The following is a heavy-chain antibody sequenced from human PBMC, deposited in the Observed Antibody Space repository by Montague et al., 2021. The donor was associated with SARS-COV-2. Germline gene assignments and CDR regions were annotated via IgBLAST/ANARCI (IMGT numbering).Heavy chain of an antibody. CDR1: GGSISSSSYY. Sequence: SETLSLTCTVSGGSISSSSYYWGWIRQPPGKGLEWIGYIYYSGSTNYNPSLKSRVTISVDTSKKQFSLKLSSVTAADTAVYYCARAGRVRFLEYGMDVWGQGTRVTVSS. J-gene: IGHJ6*02. CDR3: ARAGRVRFLEYGMDV. V-gene: IGHV4-61*05. CDR2: IYYSGST. D-gene: IGHD3-3*01.